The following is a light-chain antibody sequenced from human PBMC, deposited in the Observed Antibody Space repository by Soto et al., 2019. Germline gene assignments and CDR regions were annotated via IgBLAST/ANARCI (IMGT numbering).Light chain of an antibody. Sequence: DIVMTQSPLSLPVTPGEPASISCRSSQSLLQSHGNNYLDWYVQKPGQSPQLLIYCGSNRASGVPDRFSGSESGTDFTVKISRVEAKDVGVYYCMQGEQPPLTFGRGKRLVIK. J-gene: IGKJ5*01. CDR2: CGS. CDR3: MQGEQPPLT. V-gene: IGKV2-28*01. CDR1: QSLLQSHGNNY.